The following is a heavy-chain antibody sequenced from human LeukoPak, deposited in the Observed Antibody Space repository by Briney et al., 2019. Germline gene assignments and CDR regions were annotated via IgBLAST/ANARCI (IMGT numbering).Heavy chain of an antibody. CDR2: IYPGDSDT. Sequence: GESLKISCKGSGYSFTSYWIGWVRQMPGKGLEWMGIIYPGDSDTRYSPSFQGQVTISADKSISTAYLQWSSLKASDTAMYYCATSLGYCSGGSRYVGWYFDLWGRGTLVTVSS. CDR1: GYSFTSYW. D-gene: IGHD2-15*01. J-gene: IGHJ2*01. CDR3: ATSLGYCSGGSRYVGWYFDL. V-gene: IGHV5-51*01.